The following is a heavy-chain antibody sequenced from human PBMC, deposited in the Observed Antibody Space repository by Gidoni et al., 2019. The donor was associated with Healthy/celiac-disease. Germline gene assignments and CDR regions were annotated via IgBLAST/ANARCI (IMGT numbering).Heavy chain of an antibody. CDR3: ARVETEYDSSGLPDY. Sequence: QVQLVQSGAEVTKPGASVQVSCKASGYTFTSYGISWVRQAPGQGLEWMGWISAYNGNTNYAQKLEGRVTMTTDTSTSTAYMELRSLRSDDTAVYYCARVETEYDSSGLPDYWGQGTLVTVSS. D-gene: IGHD3-22*01. J-gene: IGHJ4*02. V-gene: IGHV1-18*01. CDR2: ISAYNGNT. CDR1: GYTFTSYG.